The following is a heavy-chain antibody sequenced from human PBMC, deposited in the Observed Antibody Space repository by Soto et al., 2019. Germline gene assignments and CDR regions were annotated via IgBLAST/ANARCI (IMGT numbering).Heavy chain of an antibody. CDR3: ARDHSSGYYYYYGMDV. V-gene: IGHV1-18*01. J-gene: IGHJ6*02. D-gene: IGHD6-19*01. Sequence: ASVKVPCKASGYTFTSYGISWVRQAPGQGLEWMGWISAYSGNTNYAQKLQGRVTMTTDTSTSTAYMELRSLRSDDTAVYYCARDHSSGYYYYYGMDVWGQGTTVTVSS. CDR1: GYTFTSYG. CDR2: ISAYSGNT.